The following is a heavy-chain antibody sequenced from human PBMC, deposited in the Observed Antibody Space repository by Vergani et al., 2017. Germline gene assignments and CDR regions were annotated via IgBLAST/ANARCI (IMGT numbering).Heavy chain of an antibody. Sequence: EVQLVESGGGLVQPGGSLRLSCAASGFTFSSYWMSWVRQAPGKGLEWVANIKQDGSEKYYVDSVKGRFTVSRDHAKNALYLQMNSLRAEDTAVYYCARDLVFGVIGWFDPWGQGTLVTVSS. V-gene: IGHV3-7*01. D-gene: IGHD3-3*01. CDR2: IKQDGSEK. CDR3: ARDLVFGVIGWFDP. CDR1: GFTFSSYW. J-gene: IGHJ5*02.